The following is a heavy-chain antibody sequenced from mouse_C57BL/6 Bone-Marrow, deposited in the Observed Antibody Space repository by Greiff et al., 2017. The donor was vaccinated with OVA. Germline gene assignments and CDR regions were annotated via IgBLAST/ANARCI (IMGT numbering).Heavy chain of an antibody. D-gene: IGHD2-1*01. Sequence: VQLKQPGAELVRPGTSVKLSCKASGYTFTSYWMHWVKQRPGQGLEWIGVIDPSDSYTNYNQKFKGKATLTVDTSSSTAYMQLSSLTSEDSAVYYCALYGNYAWFAYWGQGTLVTVSA. J-gene: IGHJ3*01. CDR3: ALYGNYAWFAY. CDR2: IDPSDSYT. V-gene: IGHV1-59*01. CDR1: GYTFTSYW.